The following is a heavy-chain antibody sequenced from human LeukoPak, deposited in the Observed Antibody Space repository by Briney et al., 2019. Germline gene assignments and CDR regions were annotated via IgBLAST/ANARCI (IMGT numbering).Heavy chain of an antibody. Sequence: ASVKVSCTASGYTFTSYYMHWVRQAPGQGREWMGIINPSGGSTSYAQKFQGRVTMTRDTSTSTVYMELSSLRSEDTAVYYCARGAHIVVVPAAGNWFDPWGQGTLVNVSS. CDR2: INPSGGST. D-gene: IGHD2-2*01. J-gene: IGHJ5*02. CDR3: ARGAHIVVVPAAGNWFDP. CDR1: GYTFTSYY. V-gene: IGHV1-46*01.